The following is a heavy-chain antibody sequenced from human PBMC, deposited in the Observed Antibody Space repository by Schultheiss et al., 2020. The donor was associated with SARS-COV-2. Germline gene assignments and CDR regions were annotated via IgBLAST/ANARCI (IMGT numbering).Heavy chain of an antibody. CDR3: ARDSPEEDYDFWSGPYYYYGMDV. CDR2: ISYDGSNK. J-gene: IGHJ6*02. V-gene: IGHV3-30*07. Sequence: GGSLRLSCAASGFTFSSYAMHWVRQAPGKGLEWVAVISYDGSNKYYADSVKGRFTISRDNSKNTLYLQMNSLRAEDTAVYYCARDSPEEDYDFWSGPYYYYGMDVWGQGTTVTVSS. D-gene: IGHD3-3*01. CDR1: GFTFSSYA.